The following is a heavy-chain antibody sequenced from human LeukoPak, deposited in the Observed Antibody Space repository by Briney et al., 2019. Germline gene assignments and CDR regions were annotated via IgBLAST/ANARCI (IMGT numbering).Heavy chain of an antibody. Sequence: ASVKVSCKASGYTFTSYYMHWVRQAPGQGLEWMGLINPTGGSTGYAQKFQGRVTMTRDMSTSTVYMELSSLRSEDTAVYYCARAGSYSRYYYYYMDVWGKGTTVTVSS. J-gene: IGHJ6*03. CDR3: ARAGSYSRYYYYYMDV. V-gene: IGHV1-46*01. D-gene: IGHD1-26*01. CDR2: INPTGGST. CDR1: GYTFTSYY.